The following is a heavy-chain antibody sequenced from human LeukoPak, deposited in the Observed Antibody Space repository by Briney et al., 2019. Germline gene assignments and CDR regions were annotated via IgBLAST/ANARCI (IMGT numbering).Heavy chain of an antibody. D-gene: IGHD3-22*01. V-gene: IGHV3-33*08. CDR1: GLIFSDAW. CDR2: IWYDGSNK. CDR3: ARDHYYDSSGYYDGEYYFDY. J-gene: IGHJ4*02. Sequence: GGSLRLSCAASGLIFSDAWMGWVRQAPGKGLEWVAVIWYDGSNKYYADSVKGRFTISRDNSKNTLYLQMNSLRAEDTAVYYCARDHYYDSSGYYDGEYYFDYWGQGTLVTVSS.